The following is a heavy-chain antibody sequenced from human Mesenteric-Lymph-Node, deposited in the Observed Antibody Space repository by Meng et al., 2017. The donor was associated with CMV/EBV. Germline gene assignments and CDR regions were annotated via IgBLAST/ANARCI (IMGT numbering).Heavy chain of an antibody. CDR3: ARGEPMVRGVMTYYYYGMDV. Sequence: GESLKISCAASGFTVSSNYMSWVRQAPGKGLEWVSLIYSSGSAYYADSVKGRFTISRDTSKNTVYLQMNSLRAEDTAVYYCARGEPMVRGVMTYYYYGMDVWGQGTTVTVSS. CDR1: GFTVSSNY. D-gene: IGHD3-10*01. CDR2: IYSSGSA. V-gene: IGHV3-66*03. J-gene: IGHJ6*02.